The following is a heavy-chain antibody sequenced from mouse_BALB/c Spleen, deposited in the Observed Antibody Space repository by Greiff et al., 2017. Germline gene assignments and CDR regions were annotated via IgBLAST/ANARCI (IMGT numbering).Heavy chain of an antibody. CDR2: IDPANGNT. D-gene: IGHD2-13*01. Sequence: VQLQQSGAELVKPGASVKLSCTASGFNIKDTYMHWVKQRPEQGLEWIGRIDPANGNTKYDPKFQGKATITADTSSNTAYLQLSSLTSEDTAVYYCARFGDAIYYYAMDDGGQGTSVTVSS. J-gene: IGHJ4*01. CDR1: GFNIKDTY. CDR3: ARFGDAIYYYAMDD. V-gene: IGHV14-3*02.